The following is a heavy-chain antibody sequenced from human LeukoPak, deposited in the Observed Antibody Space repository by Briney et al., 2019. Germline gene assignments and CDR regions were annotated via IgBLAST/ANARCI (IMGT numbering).Heavy chain of an antibody. Sequence: GESLKISCKGSGYSFTSYWIGWVRQMPGKGLEWMGIIYPGDSDTRCSPSFQGQVTISADKSISTAYLQWSSLKASDTAMYYCARHHYDFWSGYPPYGMDVWGQGTTVTVSS. CDR2: IYPGDSDT. D-gene: IGHD3-3*01. J-gene: IGHJ6*02. CDR1: GYSFTSYW. CDR3: ARHHYDFWSGYPPYGMDV. V-gene: IGHV5-51*01.